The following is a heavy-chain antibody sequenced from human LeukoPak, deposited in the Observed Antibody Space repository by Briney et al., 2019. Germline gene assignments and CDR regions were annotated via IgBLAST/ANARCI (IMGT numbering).Heavy chain of an antibody. CDR2: INHSGST. CDR1: GGSFSGYY. CDR3: ATRYPDYDFWSGYYTYFDY. V-gene: IGHV4-34*01. J-gene: IGHJ4*02. Sequence: SETLSLTCAVYGGSFSGYYWSWIRQPPGKGLGWIGEINHSGSTNYNPSLKSRVTISVDTSKNQFSLKLSSVTAADTAVYYCATRYPDYDFWSGYYTYFDYWGQGTLVTVSS. D-gene: IGHD3-3*01.